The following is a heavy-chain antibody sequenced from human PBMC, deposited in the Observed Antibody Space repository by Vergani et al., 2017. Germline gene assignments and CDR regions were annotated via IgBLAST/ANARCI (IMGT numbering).Heavy chain of an antibody. J-gene: IGHJ4*02. V-gene: IGHV1-18*01. CDR2: ISAYNGNT. CDR3: AREHYYGSGSYFVFFDY. D-gene: IGHD3-10*01. CDR1: GYTFTSYG. Sequence: QVQLVPSGAEVKTPGASVKVSCKASGYTFTSYGISWVRQAPGQGLEWMGWISAYNGNTNYAQKLQGRVTMTTDTSTSTAYMELRSLRSDDTAVYYCAREHYYGSGSYFVFFDYWGQGTLVTVSS.